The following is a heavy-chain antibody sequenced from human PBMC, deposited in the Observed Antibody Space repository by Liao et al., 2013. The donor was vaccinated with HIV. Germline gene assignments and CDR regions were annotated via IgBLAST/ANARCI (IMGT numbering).Heavy chain of an antibody. CDR3: ARDVEYYDFWSGYYYFDY. J-gene: IGHJ4*02. V-gene: IGHV4-61*02. Sequence: QVQLQQWGAGLLKPSQTLSLTCTVSGDLIRRDNYYWTWIRQPAGKGLEWIGHIYTGMSTTGTTNYNPSLKSRVSISADTSSNHVSLKLTSVTAADTAVYYCARDVEYYDFWSGYYYFDYWGPGNPGHRLL. CDR1: GDLIRRDNYY. CDR2: IYTGMSTTGTT. D-gene: IGHD3-3*01.